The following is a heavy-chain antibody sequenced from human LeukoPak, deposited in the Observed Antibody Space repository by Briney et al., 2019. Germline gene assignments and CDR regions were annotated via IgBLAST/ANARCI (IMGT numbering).Heavy chain of an antibody. CDR3: ARRLEGLATFDY. J-gene: IGHJ4*02. D-gene: IGHD5-12*01. V-gene: IGHV5-51*01. CDR1: GYSFTSYW. CDR2: IYPGDSDT. Sequence: GESLKISCEGSGYSFTSYWIAWVRQMPGKGLEWMGIIYPGDSDTRYSPSFQDQVTISADKSISTAYLQWSSLKASDTAIYYCARRLEGLATFDYWGQGTMVTVSS.